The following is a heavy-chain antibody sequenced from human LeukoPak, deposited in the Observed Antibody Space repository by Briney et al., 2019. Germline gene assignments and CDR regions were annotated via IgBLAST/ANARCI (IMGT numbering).Heavy chain of an antibody. D-gene: IGHD2-15*01. J-gene: IGHJ4*02. CDR1: GYTFTSYY. CDR2: IDTSNGAT. V-gene: IGHV1-2*02. CDR3: ASEANCNGGRCSLQRVAS. Sequence: GASVKVSCKASGYTFTSYYMLWVRQAPGQGLEWMGWIDTSNGATNYAQKFQGTVTISRDTSIGTAYMELTNLISDDTAIYYCASEANCNGGRCSLQRVASWGQGTLVTVSS.